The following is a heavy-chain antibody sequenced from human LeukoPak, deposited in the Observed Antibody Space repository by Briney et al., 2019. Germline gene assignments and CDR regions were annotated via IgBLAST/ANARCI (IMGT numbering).Heavy chain of an antibody. CDR1: GGSFSGYY. J-gene: IGHJ5*02. CDR3: ARDYAGTPDWFDP. Sequence: SETLSLTCAVYGGSFSGYYRSWIRQPPGKGLEWIGSIYHSGSTYYNPSLKSRVTISVDTSKNQFSLKLSSVTAADTAVYYCARDYAGTPDWFDPWGQGTLVTVSS. D-gene: IGHD1-7*01. CDR2: IYHSGST. V-gene: IGHV4-34*01.